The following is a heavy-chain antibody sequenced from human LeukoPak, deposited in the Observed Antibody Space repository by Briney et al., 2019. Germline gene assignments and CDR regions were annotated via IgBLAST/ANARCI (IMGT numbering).Heavy chain of an antibody. V-gene: IGHV3-74*01. J-gene: IGHJ4*02. CDR1: GFTFSDYW. CDR2: ITSDGSVT. CDR3: ARVYGSTGYGC. Sequence: GGSLRLSCAASGFTFSDYWMHWVRQAPGKGLVWVSRITSDGSVTTYADSVKGRFTISRDNAKNTLYLQMNSLRAEDTALYYCARVYGSTGYGCWGQGTLVTVSS. D-gene: IGHD3-22*01.